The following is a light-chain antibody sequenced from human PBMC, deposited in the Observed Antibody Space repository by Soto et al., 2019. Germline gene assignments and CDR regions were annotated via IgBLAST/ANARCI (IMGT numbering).Light chain of an antibody. Sequence: SALTRPPSASGSPGQSVTISCTGTSSDVGGYQYVSWYQQYPGKAPKLMIYAVNKRPSGVPDRFSGSRSGNTASLTVSGVQAEDEADYYCSSYAGSNNYVFGTGTKVTVL. J-gene: IGLJ1*01. CDR3: SSYAGSNNYV. V-gene: IGLV2-8*01. CDR1: SSDVGGYQY. CDR2: AVN.